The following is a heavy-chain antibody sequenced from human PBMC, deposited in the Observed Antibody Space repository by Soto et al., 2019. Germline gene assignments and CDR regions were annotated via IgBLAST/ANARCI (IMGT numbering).Heavy chain of an antibody. CDR1: GFTFSSYW. Sequence: GGSLRLSCAASGFTFSSYWMSWVRQAPGKGLEWVANIKQDGSEKYYVDSVKGRFTISRDNAKNSLYLQMNSLRAEDTAVYYCARLLKRGPITMVRGVTFDYWGQGTLVTVSS. D-gene: IGHD3-10*01. CDR2: IKQDGSEK. J-gene: IGHJ4*02. V-gene: IGHV3-7*01. CDR3: ARLLKRGPITMVRGVTFDY.